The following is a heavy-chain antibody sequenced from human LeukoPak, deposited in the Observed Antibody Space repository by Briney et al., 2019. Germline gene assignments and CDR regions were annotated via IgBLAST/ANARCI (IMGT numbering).Heavy chain of an antibody. Sequence: PGRSLRLSCAASGFTFSGYALHWVRQAPGKGPEWVAVISFDGSNKYYADSVKGRLTISRDNSKKTLYLQMNSLRAEDTAVYYCARGSGMDYYYDGSGDYFDYWGQGTLVTVSS. CDR1: GFTFSGYA. CDR3: ARGSGMDYYYDGSGDYFDY. CDR2: ISFDGSNK. J-gene: IGHJ4*02. V-gene: IGHV3-30*04. D-gene: IGHD3-22*01.